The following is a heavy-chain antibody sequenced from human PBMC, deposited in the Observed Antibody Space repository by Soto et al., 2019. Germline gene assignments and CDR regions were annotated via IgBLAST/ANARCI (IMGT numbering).Heavy chain of an antibody. J-gene: IGHJ4*02. V-gene: IGHV4-61*01. Sequence: PSETLSLTCTVSGGSVSGGSYYWSWIRQPPGKGLEWIGYIYYSGVTNYSPSLKSRVTISVDTSNNQFSLTLTSVTAADTAVYYCAGLTVLPADVTDYWGQGTLVTVSS. CDR1: GGSVSGGSYY. CDR2: IYYSGVT. CDR3: AGLTVLPADVTDY. D-gene: IGHD2-2*01.